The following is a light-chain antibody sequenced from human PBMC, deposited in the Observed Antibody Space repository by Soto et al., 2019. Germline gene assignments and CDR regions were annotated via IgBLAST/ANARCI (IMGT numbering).Light chain of an antibody. J-gene: IGKJ4*01. CDR3: QQYSGSESVT. Sequence: EIVLTQSPGTLSLSPGERATLACRASQSVTSTYLAWYQQKPGQAPRLLIYRSSRTKSGVPHRFSGGGSGKEFPLTISSLELEDFAVYYCQQYSGSESVTFGGWTKV. V-gene: IGKV3-20*01. CDR1: QSVTSTY. CDR2: RSS.